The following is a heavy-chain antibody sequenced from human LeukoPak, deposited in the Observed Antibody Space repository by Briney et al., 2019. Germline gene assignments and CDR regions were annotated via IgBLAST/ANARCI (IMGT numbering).Heavy chain of an antibody. V-gene: IGHV3-48*01. J-gene: IGHJ4*02. Sequence: GGSLRLSCTASGSTFSNYNMNWVRQAPGKGLEWVSYISSSSSTIYYADSVKGRFTIARDNAKNSLYLQMNSLRAEDAAVYYCARSNWGSSDYWGQGTLVTVSS. CDR3: ARSNWGSSDY. D-gene: IGHD7-27*01. CDR1: GSTFSNYN. CDR2: ISSSSSTI.